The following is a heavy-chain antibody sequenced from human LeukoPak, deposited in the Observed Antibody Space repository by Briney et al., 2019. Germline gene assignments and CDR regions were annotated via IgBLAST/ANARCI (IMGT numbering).Heavy chain of an antibody. CDR1: GYTFTSYG. Sequence: ASVKVSCKASGYTFTSYGISWVRQAPGQGLEWMGWISAYNGNTNYAQKLQGSVTMTTDTSTSTAYMELRSLRSDDTAVYYCARMHGDYFVYYYGMDVWGQGTTVTVSS. CDR3: ARMHGDYFVYYYGMDV. J-gene: IGHJ6*02. V-gene: IGHV1-18*01. D-gene: IGHD4-17*01. CDR2: ISAYNGNT.